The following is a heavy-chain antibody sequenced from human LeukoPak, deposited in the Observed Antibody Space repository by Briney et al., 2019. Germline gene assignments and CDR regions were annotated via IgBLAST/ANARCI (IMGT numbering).Heavy chain of an antibody. J-gene: IGHJ4*02. CDR2: ISGSGGST. CDR1: GFTFSSYA. Sequence: GGSLRLSCAASGFTFSSYAMSWVRQAPAKELAWVSCISGSGGSTYYADAVKGRFTISRDNSKNTLYLQMNSLRAEDTAVYYCAKDRWVKNSGSPETYYFDYWGQGTLDTVSS. CDR3: AKDRWVKNSGSPETYYFDY. V-gene: IGHV3-23*01. D-gene: IGHD1-26*01.